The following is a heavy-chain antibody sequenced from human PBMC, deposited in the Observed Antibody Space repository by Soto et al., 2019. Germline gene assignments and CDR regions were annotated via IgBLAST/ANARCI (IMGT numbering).Heavy chain of an antibody. CDR2: IYWDDDK. CDR3: AHHYPPAFDI. V-gene: IGHV2-5*02. D-gene: IGHD3-10*01. J-gene: IGHJ3*02. CDR1: GFSLSTSKVG. Sequence: QITLKESGPPLVKPTQTLTLTCSFSGFSLSTSKVGVGWIRQPPGKALEWLALIYWDDDKRYSPSLQSRLTIPKEGSKNQVVLTMTNMDPVDTATYYYAHHYPPAFDIWGQGTMVTVSS.